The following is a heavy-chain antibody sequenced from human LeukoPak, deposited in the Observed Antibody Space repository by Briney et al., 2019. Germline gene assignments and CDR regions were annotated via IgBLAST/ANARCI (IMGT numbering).Heavy chain of an antibody. V-gene: IGHV4-4*07. CDR1: GGSISSYY. J-gene: IGHJ4*02. CDR3: ARDWPFEGSGSLFDY. CDR2: IYTSGST. Sequence: SETLSLTCTVSGGSISSYYWSWIRQPAGKGLEWIGRIYTSGSTSTNPSLKSRVTMSVDTSKNQFSLKLSSVTAADTAVYYCARDWPFEGSGSLFDYWGQGTLGTVSS. D-gene: IGHD3-3*01.